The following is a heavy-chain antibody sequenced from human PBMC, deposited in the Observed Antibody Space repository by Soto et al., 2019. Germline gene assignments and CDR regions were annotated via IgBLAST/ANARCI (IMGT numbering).Heavy chain of an antibody. CDR2: VKSKTDGGTT. CDR3: TTDASINSIIVLFDY. J-gene: IGHJ4*01. Sequence: GGSLRLSCAASGFTFSNAWINWVRQTPGKGLEWVGRVKSKTDGGTTDFAAPVKGRFAISRDDSKNMVYLEMNSLKNEDKAIYYCTTDASINSIIVLFDYWGHXTLVTISS. D-gene: IGHD3-22*01. CDR1: GFTFSNAW. V-gene: IGHV3-15*07.